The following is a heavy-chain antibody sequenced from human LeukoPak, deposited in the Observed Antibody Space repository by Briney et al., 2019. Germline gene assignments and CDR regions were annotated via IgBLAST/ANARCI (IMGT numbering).Heavy chain of an antibody. V-gene: IGHV4-4*07. J-gene: IGHJ6*02. CDR2: IYTSGTS. Sequence: SETLSLTCTVSGASIGLYYWSWIRQPAGKGLEWIGCIYTSGTSNYSPSLKSRGTMSLDLSKNQLSLKLNSVTAADTAVYYCARDRAVPHYYYGMDVWGQGTTVTVSS. D-gene: IGHD6-19*01. CDR3: ARDRAVPHYYYGMDV. CDR1: GASIGLYY.